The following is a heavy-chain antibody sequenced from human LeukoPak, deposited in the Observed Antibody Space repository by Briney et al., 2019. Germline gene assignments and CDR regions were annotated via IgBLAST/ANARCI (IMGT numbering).Heavy chain of an antibody. D-gene: IGHD6-19*01. CDR2: ISGSGGST. Sequence: PGRSLRLSCAASGFTFSSYAMSWVRQAPGKGLEWVSAISGSGGSTYYADSVKGRFIISRDNSKNTLYLQMNSLRAEDTAVYYCTTTPPGYSSGWYVSYWGQGTLVTVSS. CDR3: TTTPPGYSSGWYVSY. V-gene: IGHV3-23*01. J-gene: IGHJ4*02. CDR1: GFTFSSYA.